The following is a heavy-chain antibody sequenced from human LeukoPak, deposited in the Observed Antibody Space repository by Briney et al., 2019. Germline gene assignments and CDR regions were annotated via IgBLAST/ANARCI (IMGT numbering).Heavy chain of an antibody. CDR1: GFTFSTYS. Sequence: PGGSLRLSCAASGFTFSTYSMNWVRQAPGKGLGWVSYISRSSSTIYYADSVKGRFTISRDNAKNSLDLQMNSLRAEDTAVYYCARDPYSSSAFDYWGQGILVTVSS. CDR3: ARDPYSSSAFDY. V-gene: IGHV3-48*01. J-gene: IGHJ4*02. D-gene: IGHD6-6*01. CDR2: ISRSSSTI.